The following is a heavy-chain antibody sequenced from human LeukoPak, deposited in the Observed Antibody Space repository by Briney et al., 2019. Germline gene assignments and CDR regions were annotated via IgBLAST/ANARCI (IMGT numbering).Heavy chain of an antibody. Sequence: ASVKVSCKASGYTFTGYHMHWMRQAPGQGLEWMGRINPNSGDTNYAQKFQGRVTMTRDTSISTAYMDLSRMRSDDTAVYYCARDYCSSTSCLFDYWGQGNLVTVSS. V-gene: IGHV1-2*06. CDR3: ARDYCSSTSCLFDY. D-gene: IGHD2-2*01. CDR2: INPNSGDT. CDR1: GYTFTGYH. J-gene: IGHJ4*02.